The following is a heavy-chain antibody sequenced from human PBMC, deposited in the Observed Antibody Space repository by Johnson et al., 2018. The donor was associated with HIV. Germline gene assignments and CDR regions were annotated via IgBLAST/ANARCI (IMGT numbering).Heavy chain of an antibody. Sequence: FSSYAMHWVRQAPGKGLEWVSGISWNSGSIGYADSVKGRFTISRDNSKNTLYLQMNSLRAEDTAVYYCAKEMEGYYGSGKGDAFDIWGQWTMVTVSS. V-gene: IGHV3-23*01. CDR2: ISWNSGSI. CDR3: AKEMEGYYGSGKGDAFDI. CDR1: FSSYA. D-gene: IGHD3-10*01. J-gene: IGHJ3*02.